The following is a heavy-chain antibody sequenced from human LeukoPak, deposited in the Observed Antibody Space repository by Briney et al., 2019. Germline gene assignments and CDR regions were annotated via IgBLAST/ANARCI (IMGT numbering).Heavy chain of an antibody. CDR1: GFTFSSYA. J-gene: IGHJ4*02. V-gene: IGHV3-30*04. CDR2: ISYDGSDK. CDR3: ARDQGGYTYGYLFDS. D-gene: IGHD5-18*01. Sequence: GRSLRLSCTASGFTFSSYAMHWVRQAPGKGLEWVAVISYDGSDKYYADSVKGRFTISRDNSKNTLYLQMNSLRAEDTAVYYCARDQGGYTYGYLFDSWGQGTQVTVSS.